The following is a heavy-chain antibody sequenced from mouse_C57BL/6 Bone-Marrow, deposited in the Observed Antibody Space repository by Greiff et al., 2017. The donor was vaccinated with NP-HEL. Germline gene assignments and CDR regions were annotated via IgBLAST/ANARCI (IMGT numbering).Heavy chain of an antibody. CDR1: GYSITSDY. J-gene: IGHJ2*01. D-gene: IGHD1-1*01. CDR3: AIFNYGSSYFDY. CDR2: ISYSGST. Sequence: VQLKESGPGLAKPSQPLSLTCSVTGYSITSDYWNWIRKFPGNKLEYMGYISYSGSTYYNPSLKSRLSITRDTSKNQYYLQLNSVTTEDTATYYCAIFNYGSSYFDYWGQGTTLTVSS. V-gene: IGHV3-8*01.